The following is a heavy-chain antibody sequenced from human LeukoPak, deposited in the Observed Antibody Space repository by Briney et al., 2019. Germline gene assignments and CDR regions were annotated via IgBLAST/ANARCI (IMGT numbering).Heavy chain of an antibody. CDR3: AKPGYSASFEL. Sequence: GESLKISCQASGYTFTTSWIGWVRQLPGTGLEWMAIIYPSDSDTRYNPSFQGQVTISADKSINTAYLSWSSLKASDSAIYYCAKPGYSASFELWGQGTTVTVS. D-gene: IGHD5-12*01. CDR1: GYTFTTSW. V-gene: IGHV5-51*01. J-gene: IGHJ3*01. CDR2: IYPSDSDT.